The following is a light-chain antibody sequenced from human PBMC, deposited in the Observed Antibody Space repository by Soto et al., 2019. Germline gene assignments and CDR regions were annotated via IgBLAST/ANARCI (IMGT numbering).Light chain of an antibody. CDR1: QSVRSY. CDR3: QQRSNWPPT. J-gene: IGKJ2*01. Sequence: EIVLTQSPATLSLSPGERATISCRASQSVRSYLAWYQQKHGQAPRLLIYDASNRATGIPARFSGGGSGTDFTLTISSLEPEDFAVYYCQQRSNWPPTFGQGTKLEIK. V-gene: IGKV3-11*01. CDR2: DAS.